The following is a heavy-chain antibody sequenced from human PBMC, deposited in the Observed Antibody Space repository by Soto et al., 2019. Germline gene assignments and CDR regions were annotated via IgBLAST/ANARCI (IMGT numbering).Heavy chain of an antibody. CDR1: GGSFSGYY. Sequence: PSETLSLTCAVYGGSFSGYYWSWIRQPPGKGLEWIGEINHSGSTNYNPSLKSRVTISVDTSKSQFSLKLSSVTAADTAVYYCARDSLGYCSGGSCYRYYYGMDVWGQGTTVTVSS. V-gene: IGHV4-34*01. CDR2: INHSGST. J-gene: IGHJ6*02. D-gene: IGHD2-15*01. CDR3: ARDSLGYCSGGSCYRYYYGMDV.